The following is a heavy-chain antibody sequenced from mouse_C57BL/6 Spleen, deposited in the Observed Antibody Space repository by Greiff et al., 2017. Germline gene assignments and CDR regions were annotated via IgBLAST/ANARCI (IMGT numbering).Heavy chain of an antibody. CDR3: ARNWDWYFDV. CDR1: GYTFTSYW. J-gene: IGHJ1*03. Sequence: VQLQQPGAELVRPGSSVKLSCKASGYTFTSYWLHWVKQRPIQGLEWIGNIDPSDSETHYNQKFKDKATLTVDKSSSTAYMQLSSLTSEDSAVYYCARNWDWYFDVWGTGTTVTVSS. V-gene: IGHV1-52*01. CDR2: IDPSDSET. D-gene: IGHD4-1*01.